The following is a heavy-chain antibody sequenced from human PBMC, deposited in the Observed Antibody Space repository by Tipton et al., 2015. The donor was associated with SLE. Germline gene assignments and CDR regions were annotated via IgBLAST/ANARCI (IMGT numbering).Heavy chain of an antibody. Sequence: SLRLSCAASGFTFSSYGMHWVRQAPGKGLEWVAVISYDGSNKYYADSVKGRFTTSRDNSKNTLYLQMNSLGAEDTALYYCAKDLGCSGGSCYSDYWGQGTLVTGS. CDR1: GFTFSSYG. CDR3: AKDLGCSGGSCYSDY. D-gene: IGHD2-15*01. CDR2: ISYDGSNK. V-gene: IGHV3-30*18. J-gene: IGHJ4*02.